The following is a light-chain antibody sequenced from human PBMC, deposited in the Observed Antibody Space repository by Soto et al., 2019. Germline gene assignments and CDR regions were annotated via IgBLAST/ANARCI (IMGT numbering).Light chain of an antibody. CDR2: AAS. Sequence: ELTQYPSSLSASVGDSVTITCRASQDISSHLAWYQQKPGKAPKVLIYAASTLESGIPSRFSGSGSGTDFTLTISSLKAEDFATSYCQQVKSFLPLTFGGGTKVDIK. J-gene: IGKJ4*01. CDR3: QQVKSFLPLT. CDR1: QDISSH. V-gene: IGKV1-9*01.